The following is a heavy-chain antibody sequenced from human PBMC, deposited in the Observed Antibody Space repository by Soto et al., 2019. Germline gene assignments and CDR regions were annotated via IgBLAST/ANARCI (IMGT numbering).Heavy chain of an antibody. Sequence: EVILVESGGGLARPGGSLRLSCATSGFSFSSFEMIWVRQAPGKGLEWISYISDSGSTMSYADSVKGRFTISRDNAKNSLYLKMSSLRVEDTALYYCARATVTSDWGQGTQVTVSS. CDR2: ISDSGSTM. CDR3: ARATVTSD. D-gene: IGHD4-17*01. V-gene: IGHV3-48*03. CDR1: GFSFSSFE. J-gene: IGHJ4*02.